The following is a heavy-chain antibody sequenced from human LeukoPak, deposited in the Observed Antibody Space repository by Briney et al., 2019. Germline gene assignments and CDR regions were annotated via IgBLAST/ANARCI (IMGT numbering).Heavy chain of an antibody. Sequence: GESLKISCKGSGYNFATYWIGWVRQMPGKGLEWMGIIYPGDSDTRYSPSFQGQVTISADKSISTAYLQWSSLKASDTAMYYCARRGYSYGYDAFDIWGQGTMVTVSS. J-gene: IGHJ3*02. D-gene: IGHD5-18*01. CDR1: GYNFATYW. V-gene: IGHV5-51*01. CDR3: ARRGYSYGYDAFDI. CDR2: IYPGDSDT.